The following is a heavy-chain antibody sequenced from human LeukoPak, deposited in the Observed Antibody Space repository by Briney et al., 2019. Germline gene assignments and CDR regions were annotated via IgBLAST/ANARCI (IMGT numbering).Heavy chain of an antibody. Sequence: SDTLSLTCAVSGYSISSTNWWAWIRQPPGKGLEWIGYIYYTGSTYYNPSLKSRVTMSVATSKNQFSLRLSSVTAADTAVYYCARLGYSYGHWYFDLWGRGTLVTVSS. CDR2: IYYTGST. D-gene: IGHD5-18*01. J-gene: IGHJ2*01. V-gene: IGHV4-28*01. CDR1: GYSISSTNW. CDR3: ARLGYSYGHWYFDL.